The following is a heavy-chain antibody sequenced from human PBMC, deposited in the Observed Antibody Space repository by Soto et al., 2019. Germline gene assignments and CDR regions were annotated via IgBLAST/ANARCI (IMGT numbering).Heavy chain of an antibody. CDR2: ISYDGRNK. Sequence: QVQLVESGGGVVQPGRSLRLSCAASGFTFSSYAMQWVRQAPGTGLEWVALISYDGRNKYYADSVNGRFTISRDNSKNTLYLQMNSLRAEDTAVYYCARRAREGYSYGEHYFDYWGQGTLVTVSS. D-gene: IGHD5-18*01. CDR3: ARRAREGYSYGEHYFDY. V-gene: IGHV3-30-3*01. J-gene: IGHJ4*02. CDR1: GFTFSSYA.